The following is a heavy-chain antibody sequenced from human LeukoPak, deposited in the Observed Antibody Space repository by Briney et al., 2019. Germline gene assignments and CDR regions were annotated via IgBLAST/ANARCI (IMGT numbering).Heavy chain of an antibody. CDR1: GFTFSSYG. V-gene: IGHV3-23*01. J-gene: IGHJ5*02. CDR3: VPSTGYSSSWYFPWFDP. Sequence: GGSLRLSCAASGFTFSSYGMSWVRQAPGKGLEWVSAISGSGGSTYYADSVKGRFTISRDNSKNTLYLQMNSLRAEDTAVYYCVPSTGYSSSWYFPWFDPWGQGTLVTVSS. CDR2: ISGSGGST. D-gene: IGHD6-13*01.